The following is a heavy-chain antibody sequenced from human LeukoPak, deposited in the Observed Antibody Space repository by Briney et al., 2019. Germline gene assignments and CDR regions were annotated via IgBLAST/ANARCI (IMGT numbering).Heavy chain of an antibody. J-gene: IGHJ3*02. CDR1: GGSIASSSYY. V-gene: IGHV4-39*01. CDR3: ARHGKSKFWFGDVDKGVAFDI. Sequence: SETLSLTCTVSGGSIASSSYYWGWIRQPPGMGLEWIASIFYTGSTYYHPSLNSRTAISVDTSRNQFSLKLYSVTAADTAVYYCARHGKSKFWFGDVDKGVAFDIWGQGTMVTVSS. CDR2: IFYTGST. D-gene: IGHD3-10*01.